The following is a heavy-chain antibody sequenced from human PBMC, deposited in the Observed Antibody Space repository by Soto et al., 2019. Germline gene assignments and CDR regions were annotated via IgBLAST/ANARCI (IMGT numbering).Heavy chain of an antibody. J-gene: IGHJ4*02. CDR3: ARVLVQGNTHAHNYYDF. CDR1: GLSVTSDSY. V-gene: IGHV4-61*01. D-gene: IGHD3-10*01. Sequence: PTETLSLTCTVSGLSVTSDSYWSWIRQAPGKGLEWIGYAYYRGGTRYNPSLKSRLTISVDTSKNQFSLSLSSVTPTDTAVYYCARVLVQGNTHAHNYYDFSSQGSLDIVSS. CDR2: AYYRGGT.